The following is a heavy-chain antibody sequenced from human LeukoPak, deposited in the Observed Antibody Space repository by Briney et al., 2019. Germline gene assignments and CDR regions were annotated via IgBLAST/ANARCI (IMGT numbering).Heavy chain of an antibody. V-gene: IGHV4-39*07. CDR1: GGSITSTTSY. CDR3: ARGLGIIAARTQRDY. D-gene: IGHD6-6*01. J-gene: IGHJ4*02. CDR2: IYYSGST. Sequence: SETLSLTCTVSGGSITSTTSYWAWIRQPPGRALEWIGSIYYSGSTYWNPSLKSRVTISIDTSKNQFSLKLSSVTAADTAVYYCARGLGIIAARTQRDYWGQGTLVTVSS.